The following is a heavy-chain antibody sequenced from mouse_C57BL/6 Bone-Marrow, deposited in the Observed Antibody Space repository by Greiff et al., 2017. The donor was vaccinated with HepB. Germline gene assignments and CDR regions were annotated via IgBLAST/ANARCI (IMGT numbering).Heavy chain of an antibody. J-gene: IGHJ4*01. CDR2: IHPNSGST. CDR3: ARKAIYSYAMDY. V-gene: IGHV1-64*01. D-gene: IGHD2-1*01. CDR1: GYTFTSYW. Sequence: QVQLQQPGAELVKPGASVKLSCKASGYTFTSYWMHWVKQRPGQGLEWIGMIHPNSGSTNYNEKFKSKATLTVDKSSSTAYMQLSSLTSEDSAVYYCARKAIYSYAMDYGGQGTSVTVSS.